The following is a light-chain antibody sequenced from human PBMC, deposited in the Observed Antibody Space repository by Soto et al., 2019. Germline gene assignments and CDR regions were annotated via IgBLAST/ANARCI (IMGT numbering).Light chain of an antibody. V-gene: IGKV1-16*01. Sequence: DIQMPQSPSSLAASVGDRVTITWRASQGVTKSFVWVQQKPGKPPKSLISGASSLHSGVPSRFTASRSGTNFTLNFSCLQPEDFTSDASLQYLSYPFTFGPRTKVEIK. CDR1: QGVTKS. CDR2: GAS. J-gene: IGKJ3*01. CDR3: LQYLSYPFT.